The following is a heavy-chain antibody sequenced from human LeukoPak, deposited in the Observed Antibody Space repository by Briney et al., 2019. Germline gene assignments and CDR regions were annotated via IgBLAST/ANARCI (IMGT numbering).Heavy chain of an antibody. CDR2: IAYDGSRA. D-gene: IGHD1-14*01. CDR1: GFTFGGYG. J-gene: IGHJ4*02. V-gene: IGHV3-33*01. CDR3: TRYNNDHFDY. Sequence: GRSLRLSCAGSGFTFGGYGMHWFRQTPGKGLEWVAVIAYDGSRAFYADSVKGRLTISRDNSKNTMSVQMDDLRAEDTAVYYCTRYNNDHFDYWGQGNLVTVSS.